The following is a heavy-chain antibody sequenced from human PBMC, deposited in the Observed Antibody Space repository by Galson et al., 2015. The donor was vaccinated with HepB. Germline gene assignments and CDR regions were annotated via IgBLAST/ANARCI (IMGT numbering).Heavy chain of an antibody. D-gene: IGHD2/OR15-2a*01. Sequence: SVKVSCKASGYTFTDYYIHWVRQAPGQGLEWMGRINPNRGGTNYAEKFQGRVTMTRDTSISTAYMELSRLKSDDTAVYFCVRDDVNRAFDYWGQGTLVTVSP. CDR1: GYTFTDYY. V-gene: IGHV1-2*06. CDR3: VRDDVNRAFDY. CDR2: INPNRGGT. J-gene: IGHJ4*02.